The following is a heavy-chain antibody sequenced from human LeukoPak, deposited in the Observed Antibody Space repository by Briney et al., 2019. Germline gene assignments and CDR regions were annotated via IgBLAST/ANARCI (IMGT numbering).Heavy chain of an antibody. Sequence: PGGSLRLSCAASGFTLSRYWMHWVRQAPGKGLVWVSRINSDGSSTTYADSVKGRFTISRDNAKNTLYLQMNNLRAEDTAVYYCARDLSSGYYPELFDYWGQGTLVTVSS. CDR1: GFTLSRYW. J-gene: IGHJ4*02. D-gene: IGHD3-22*01. CDR3: ARDLSSGYYPELFDY. V-gene: IGHV3-74*01. CDR2: INSDGSST.